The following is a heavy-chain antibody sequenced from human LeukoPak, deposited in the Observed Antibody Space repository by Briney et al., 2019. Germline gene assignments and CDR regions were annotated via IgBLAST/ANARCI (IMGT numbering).Heavy chain of an antibody. J-gene: IGHJ6*03. CDR3: ARDQSGARGGYYPTSHYYYYYYMDV. D-gene: IGHD3-3*01. Sequence: PSQTLSLTCTVSGGSISSGSYYWSWIRQPAGKGLEWIGRIYTSGSTNYNPSLKSRVTISVDTSKNQCSLKLRSVTAADTAVYYCARDQSGARGGYYPTSHYYYYYYMDVWGKGTTVTVSS. V-gene: IGHV4-61*02. CDR1: GGSISSGSYY. CDR2: IYTSGST.